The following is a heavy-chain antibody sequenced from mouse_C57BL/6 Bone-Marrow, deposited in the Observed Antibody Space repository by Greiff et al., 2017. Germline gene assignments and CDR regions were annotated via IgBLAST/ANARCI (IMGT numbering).Heavy chain of an antibody. CDR1: GFNIKDYY. CDR2: IDPEDGDT. Sequence: EVKLMESGAELVRPGASVKLSCTASGFNIKDYYMHWVKQRPEQGLEWIGRIDPEDGDTEYAPKFQGKATMTADTSSNTAYLQLSSLTTEDTAVYYCTTPPRRLRQDCAMDYWGQGTSVTVSS. J-gene: IGHJ4*01. D-gene: IGHD2-4*01. V-gene: IGHV14-1*01. CDR3: TTPPRRLRQDCAMDY.